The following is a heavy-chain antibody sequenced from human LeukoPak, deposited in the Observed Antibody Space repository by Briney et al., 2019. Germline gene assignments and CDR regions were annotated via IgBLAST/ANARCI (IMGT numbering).Heavy chain of an antibody. CDR2: INPSGGST. Sequence: ASVKVSCKASGYTFTSYYMHWVRQAPGQGLEWMGIINPSGGSTNYAQKFQGRVTITADESTSTAYMELSSLRSEDTAVYYCASNSGYYRDYDYWGQGTLVTVSS. CDR3: ASNSGYYRDYDY. CDR1: GYTFTSYY. V-gene: IGHV1-46*01. J-gene: IGHJ4*02. D-gene: IGHD3-22*01.